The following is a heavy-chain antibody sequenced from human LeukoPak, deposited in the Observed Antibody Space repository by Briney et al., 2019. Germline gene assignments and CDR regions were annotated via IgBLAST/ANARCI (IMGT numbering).Heavy chain of an antibody. Sequence: GGSLRLSCAASGFTFSSYGMHWVRQAPGKGLEWVTVIWYDGSNKDYADSVKGRFTISRDNSKNTLYLQMNSLRAEDSAVYYCAKGIPGAAYRSGSYPTNYYYYMDVWGKGTTVTVS. D-gene: IGHD3-10*01. V-gene: IGHV3-33*06. J-gene: IGHJ6*03. CDR2: IWYDGSNK. CDR3: AKGIPGAAYRSGSYPTNYYYYMDV. CDR1: GFTFSSYG.